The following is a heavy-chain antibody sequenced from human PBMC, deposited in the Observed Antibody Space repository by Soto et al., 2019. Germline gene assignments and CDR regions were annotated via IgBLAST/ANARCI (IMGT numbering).Heavy chain of an antibody. CDR3: ARDTAEMATTLYGMDV. Sequence: SVKVSCKASGGTFSSYAISWVRQAPGQGLEWMGGIIPIFGTANYAQKFQGRVTITADESTSTAYMELSSLRSEDTAVHYCARDTAEMATTLYGMDVWGQGTTVTVSS. CDR2: IIPIFGTA. V-gene: IGHV1-69*13. D-gene: IGHD1-1*01. J-gene: IGHJ6*02. CDR1: GGTFSSYA.